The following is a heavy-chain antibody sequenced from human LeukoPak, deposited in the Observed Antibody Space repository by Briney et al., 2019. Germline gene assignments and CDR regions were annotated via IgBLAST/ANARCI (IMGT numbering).Heavy chain of an antibody. CDR1: GFTVSSNY. Sequence: GGSLRLSCAASGFTVSSNYMSWVRQAPGKGLEWVSVIYSGGSTYYADSVKGRFTISRDNSKNTLYLQMNSLRAEDTAVYYCARDPYDFWSGYTLFDYWGQGTLVTVSS. J-gene: IGHJ4*02. V-gene: IGHV3-66*01. CDR2: IYSGGST. D-gene: IGHD3-3*01. CDR3: ARDPYDFWSGYTLFDY.